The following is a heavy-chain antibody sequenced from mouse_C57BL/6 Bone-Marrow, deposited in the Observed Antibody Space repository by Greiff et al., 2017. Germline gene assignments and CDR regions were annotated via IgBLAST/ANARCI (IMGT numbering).Heavy chain of an antibody. CDR1: GYTFTSYD. V-gene: IGHV1-85*01. D-gene: IGHD2-3*01. J-gene: IGHJ3*01. CDR2: IYPRDGST. Sequence: VQLQQSGPELVKPGASVKLSCKASGYTFTSYDINWVKQRPGQGLEWIGWIYPRDGSTKYNEQFKGKATLTVDTSSSTAYMELHSLTSEDSAVYFCAGYYPFAYWGQGTLVTVSA. CDR3: AGYYPFAY.